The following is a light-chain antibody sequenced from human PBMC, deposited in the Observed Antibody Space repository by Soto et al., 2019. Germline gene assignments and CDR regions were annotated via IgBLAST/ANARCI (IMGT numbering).Light chain of an antibody. Sequence: EIVFTQSPSTLSLSPGERATLSCRASQSVSSYLAWYQQKPGQAPRLLIYDASNRATGIPARFSGSGSGTDFTLTISSLEPEDFAVYYCQQRSNWPITFGQGTRLET. V-gene: IGKV3-11*01. J-gene: IGKJ5*01. CDR2: DAS. CDR1: QSVSSY. CDR3: QQRSNWPIT.